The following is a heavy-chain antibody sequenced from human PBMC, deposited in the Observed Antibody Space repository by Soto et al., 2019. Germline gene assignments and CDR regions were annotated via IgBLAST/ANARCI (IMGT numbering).Heavy chain of an antibody. CDR1: GFTFTSFT. D-gene: IGHD4-17*01. CDR3: ARDRPYGGPNWFDP. CDR2: MSYDGART. V-gene: IGHV3-30-3*01. J-gene: IGHJ5*02. Sequence: GGSLRLSCATSGFTFTSFTMHWVRQAPGKGLEWIAVMSYDGARTDYADAVKGRFTISRDTSKNTLYLQMNNLRPDDTAMYYCARDRPYGGPNWFDPWGQGTLVTVSS.